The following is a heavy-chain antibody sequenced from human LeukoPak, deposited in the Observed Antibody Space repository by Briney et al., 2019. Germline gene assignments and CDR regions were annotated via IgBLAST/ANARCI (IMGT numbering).Heavy chain of an antibody. CDR1: GFTFSSSA. CDR3: AKDGYSSSWYNWFDP. CDR2: ISGSGRST. Sequence: GGSLRLSCAASGFTFSSSAMSWVRQAPGKGLEWVSAISGSGRSTYYADSVKGRFTISRDNSKNTLYLQMNSLRAEDTAVYHCAKDGYSSSWYNWFDPWSQGALVTVSS. V-gene: IGHV3-23*01. J-gene: IGHJ5*02. D-gene: IGHD6-13*01.